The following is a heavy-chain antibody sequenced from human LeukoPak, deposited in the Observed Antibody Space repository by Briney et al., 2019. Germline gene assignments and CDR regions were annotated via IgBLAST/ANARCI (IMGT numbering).Heavy chain of an antibody. CDR2: ISAYNGNT. Sequence: ASVKVSCKASGYTFTSYGISWVRQAPGQGLEWMGWISAYNGNTNYAQKLQGRVTMTTDTSTSTAYMELRSLRSDDTAVYYCARGRRERITVVRGIIFVGAFDIWGQGTLVTVSS. D-gene: IGHD3-10*01. CDR3: ARGRRERITVVRGIIFVGAFDI. V-gene: IGHV1-18*01. J-gene: IGHJ3*02. CDR1: GYTFTSYG.